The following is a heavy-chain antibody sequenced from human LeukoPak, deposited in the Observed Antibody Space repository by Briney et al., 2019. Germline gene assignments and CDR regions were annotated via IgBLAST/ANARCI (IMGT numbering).Heavy chain of an antibody. V-gene: IGHV1-8*01. CDR2: MSPNSGNT. J-gene: IGHJ4*02. CDR1: GYTFTSYD. D-gene: IGHD5-12*01. CDR3: ARTSKVAQYYFDY. Sequence: ASVKVSCKASGYTFTSYDINWVRQATGQGLEWMGWMSPNSGNTGYAQKFQGRVTMTRNTSISTAYMELSSLRSEDTAVYYCARTSKVAQYYFDYWGQGTLVTVSS.